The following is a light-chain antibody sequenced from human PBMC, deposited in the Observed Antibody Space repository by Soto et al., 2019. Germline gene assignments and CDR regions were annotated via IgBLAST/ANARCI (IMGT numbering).Light chain of an antibody. V-gene: IGLV2-11*01. CDR2: DVS. CDR3: CSYSGSYTFYV. J-gene: IGLJ1*01. CDR1: SSDVGGYNY. Sequence: QSVLTQPRSVSGSPGQSVTISCTGTSSDVGGYNYVSWYQHHPGKAPKLMIYDVSKRPSGVPDRFSGSKSGNTASLTISGLQAEDEADYCCCSYSGSYTFYVFGTGTKVTDL.